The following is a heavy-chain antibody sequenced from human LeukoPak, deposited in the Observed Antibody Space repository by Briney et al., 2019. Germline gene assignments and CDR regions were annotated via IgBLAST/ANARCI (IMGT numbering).Heavy chain of an antibody. J-gene: IGHJ3*02. Sequence: ASETLSLTCTVSGGCISSYYWSWIRQPAGKGLECIGRIYTSGSTNYNPSLKSRVTMSVDTSKNQFSLKLSSVTAADTAVYYCARESGRWYYDILTGYSDAFDIWGQGTMVTVSS. D-gene: IGHD3-9*01. CDR2: IYTSGST. CDR1: GGCISSYY. CDR3: ARESGRWYYDILTGYSDAFDI. V-gene: IGHV4-4*07.